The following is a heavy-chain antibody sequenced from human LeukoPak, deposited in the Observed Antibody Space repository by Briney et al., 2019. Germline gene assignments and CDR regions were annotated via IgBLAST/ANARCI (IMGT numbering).Heavy chain of an antibody. Sequence: GGSLRLSCAASGFTFSSHAMSWVRQAPGKGLEWVSSISGSGDNRNYADSVKGRFTISRDNAKNSLYLQMNSLRAEDTAVYYCARDSSGYYHDAFDIWGQGTMVTVSS. J-gene: IGHJ3*02. CDR3: ARDSSGYYHDAFDI. D-gene: IGHD3-22*01. V-gene: IGHV3-23*01. CDR2: ISGSGDNR. CDR1: GFTFSSHA.